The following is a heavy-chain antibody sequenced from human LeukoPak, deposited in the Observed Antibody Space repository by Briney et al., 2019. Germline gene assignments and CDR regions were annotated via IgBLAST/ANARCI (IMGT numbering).Heavy chain of an antibody. CDR2: ITGDGGYT. V-gene: IGHV3-64*01. CDR3: ARVSTNDRRNAFDI. J-gene: IGHJ3*02. D-gene: IGHD2-8*01. CDR1: GFTFSTYV. Sequence: GGSLRLSCAASGFTFSTYVMQWVRQAPGKGLEYVSAITGDGGYTYYANSVKGRFTISRDNSKKTLYLQMGSPRADDMAVYYCARVSTNDRRNAFDIWGQGTMATVSS.